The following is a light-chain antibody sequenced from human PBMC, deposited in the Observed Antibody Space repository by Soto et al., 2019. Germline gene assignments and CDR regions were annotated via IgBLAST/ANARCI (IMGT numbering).Light chain of an antibody. Sequence: QSVLTQPPSASGTPGQRVTISCSGSSSNIGSHYVYWYQQLPGTAPKLLIYWNNQRPSGVPERFSGSKSGTSASLAISGLLSEDEAAYYCAAWDDSLNVLFGGGTKLTVL. CDR3: AAWDDSLNVL. CDR1: SSNIGSHY. V-gene: IGLV1-47*01. J-gene: IGLJ2*01. CDR2: WNN.